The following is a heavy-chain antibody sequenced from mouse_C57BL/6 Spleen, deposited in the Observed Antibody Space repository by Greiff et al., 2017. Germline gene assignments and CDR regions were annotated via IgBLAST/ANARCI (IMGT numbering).Heavy chain of an antibody. Sequence: QVQLQQPGAELVMPGASVKLSCKASGYTFTSSWMHWVKQRPGQGLEWIGEIAPSDSYTNYNQKFKGKSTLTVDKSSSTAYMPLSSLTSEDSAVYYCARRDSSGYSMDYWGQGTSLTVSS. CDR1: GYTFTSSW. CDR2: IAPSDSYT. CDR3: ARRDSSGYSMDY. J-gene: IGHJ2*02. V-gene: IGHV1-69*01. D-gene: IGHD3-2*02.